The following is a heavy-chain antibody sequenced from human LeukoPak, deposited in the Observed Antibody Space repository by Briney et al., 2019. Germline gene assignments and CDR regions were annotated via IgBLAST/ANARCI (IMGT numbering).Heavy chain of an antibody. CDR2: MNPSGST. CDR1: GGSFSGYY. Sequence: SETQSLTCAVYGGSFSGYYWTWIRQTPEKGLEWIGEMNPSGSTNYNPSPKSRVTISVDTSKNQFSLELSSVTAADTAVYYCARGRQDVTMIVVVMTAVSYYLDVWGKGTTVTVSS. CDR3: ARGRQDVTMIVVVMTAVSYYLDV. J-gene: IGHJ6*03. V-gene: IGHV4-34*01. D-gene: IGHD3-22*01.